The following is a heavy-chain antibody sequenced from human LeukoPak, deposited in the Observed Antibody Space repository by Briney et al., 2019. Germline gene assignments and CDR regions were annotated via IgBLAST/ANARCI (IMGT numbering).Heavy chain of an antibody. Sequence: SVKVSCKASGGTFSSYAISWVRQAPGQGLEWMGGIIPIFGIANYAQKFQGRVTITADESTSTAYMELSSLRSEDTAVYYCARGREGAGSYGMDVWGQGTTVTVSS. CDR1: GGTFSSYA. CDR2: IIPIFGIA. V-gene: IGHV1-69*13. J-gene: IGHJ6*02. CDR3: ARGREGAGSYGMDV. D-gene: IGHD1-26*01.